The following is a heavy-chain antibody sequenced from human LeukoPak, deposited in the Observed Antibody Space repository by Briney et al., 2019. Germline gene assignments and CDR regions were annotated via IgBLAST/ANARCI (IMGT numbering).Heavy chain of an antibody. CDR3: ARWELHRSFDY. D-gene: IGHD1-7*01. CDR2: IYYSGST. V-gene: IGHV4-59*01. Sequence: PSETLSLTCTVSGGSISSFYWSWLRQPPGKGLEWIGYIYYSGSTNYNPSLKSRVTISVDTSKNQFSLKLSSVTAADTAVYYCARWELHRSFDYWGQGTLVTVSS. J-gene: IGHJ4*02. CDR1: GGSISSFY.